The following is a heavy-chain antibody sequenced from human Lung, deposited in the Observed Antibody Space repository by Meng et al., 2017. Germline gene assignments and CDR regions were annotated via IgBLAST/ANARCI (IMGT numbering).Heavy chain of an antibody. Sequence: EVQMVESGGGLVKQGGSLRLSCAASEFTFSDYSMNWVRQATGKGLEWVSFISNTGKYIYYADSVKGRFTISRDNAKNSLYLQINSLRAEDTAVYYCARGSYQPLLLSALDYWGQGTLVTVSS. CDR3: ARGSYQPLLLSALDY. V-gene: IGHV3-21*01. D-gene: IGHD2-15*01. J-gene: IGHJ4*02. CDR2: ISNTGKYI. CDR1: EFTFSDYS.